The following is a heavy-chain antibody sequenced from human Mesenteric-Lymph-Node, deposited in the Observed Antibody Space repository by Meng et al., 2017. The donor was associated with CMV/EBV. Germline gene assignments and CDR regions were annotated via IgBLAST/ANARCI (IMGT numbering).Heavy chain of an antibody. V-gene: IGHV3-21*01. CDR2: ISSGGTFM. CDR3: ARESILEEYYLDY. CDR1: GFTFSSYS. D-gene: IGHD3-3*02. J-gene: IGHJ4*02. Sequence: SLKISCAASGFTFSSYSMNWVRQAPGKGLEWVAFISSGGTFMYYADSAKGRFTISRDNAQNSLYLEMNNLRVEDTAVYYCARESILEEYYLDYWGQGTLVTVSS.